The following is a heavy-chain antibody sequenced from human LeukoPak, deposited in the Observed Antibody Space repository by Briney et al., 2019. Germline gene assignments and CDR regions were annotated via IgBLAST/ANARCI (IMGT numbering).Heavy chain of an antibody. CDR1: NYTFTSCG. J-gene: IGHJ4*02. Sequence: ASVKVYCKASNYTFTSCGISWVRQAPGQGLAWMAWINAYNGDTNYAQKLQGRVTLTTDTSTSTAYMELRSLRSDDTAVYYCARDGSGVWFDYWGQGTLVTVSS. D-gene: IGHD3-10*01. CDR3: ARDGSGVWFDY. V-gene: IGHV1-18*01. CDR2: INAYNGDT.